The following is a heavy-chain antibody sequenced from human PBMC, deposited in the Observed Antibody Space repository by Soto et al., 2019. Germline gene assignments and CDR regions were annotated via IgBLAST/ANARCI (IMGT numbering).Heavy chain of an antibody. CDR3: ATGTEQQLPRRRKSYYYYGMDV. V-gene: IGHV1-24*01. D-gene: IGHD6-13*01. Sequence: AASVKVSCKVSGYTLTELSMHWVRQAPGKGLEWMGGFDPEDGETIYAQKFQGRVTMTEDTSTDTAYMELSSLRSEDTAVYYCATGTEQQLPRRRKSYYYYGMDVWGQGTTVTVS. CDR1: GYTLTELS. J-gene: IGHJ6*02. CDR2: FDPEDGET.